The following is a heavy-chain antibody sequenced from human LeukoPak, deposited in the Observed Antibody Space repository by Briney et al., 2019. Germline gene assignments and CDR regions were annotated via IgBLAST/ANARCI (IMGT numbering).Heavy chain of an antibody. CDR2: ISGSGGST. J-gene: IGHJ4*02. V-gene: IGHV3-23*01. CDR1: GFTFSSYA. CDR3: AKDGGDIVVVPGDY. D-gene: IGHD2-2*01. Sequence: PGGSLRLSCAASGFTFSSYAMSWVHQAPGKGLEWVSAISGSGGSTYYADSVKGRFTISRDNSKNTLYLQMNSLRAEDTAVYYCAKDGGDIVVVPGDYWGQGTLVTVSS.